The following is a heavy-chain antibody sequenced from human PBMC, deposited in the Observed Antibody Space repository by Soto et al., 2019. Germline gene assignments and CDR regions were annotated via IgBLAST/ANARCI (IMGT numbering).Heavy chain of an antibody. CDR1: GFPFSSYW. V-gene: IGHV3-74*03. D-gene: IGHD2-2*01. J-gene: IGHJ4*02. Sequence: PGGSLRLSCAASGFPFSSYWMHWVRQAPGKGLVWVSRINGDGSIITYADSVKGRFTISRDNAKNTLFLQMNSLRAEDAAVYYCTRRGCSTTGCYFNWGRGTLVTVSS. CDR2: INGDGSII. CDR3: TRRGCSTTGCYFN.